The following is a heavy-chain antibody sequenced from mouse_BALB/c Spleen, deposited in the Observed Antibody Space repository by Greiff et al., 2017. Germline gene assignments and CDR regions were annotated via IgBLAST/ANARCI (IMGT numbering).Heavy chain of an antibody. D-gene: IGHD1-1*01. J-gene: IGHJ1*01. CDR3: ARDTTVVGYFDV. V-gene: IGHV14-1*02. CDR1: GFNIKDYY. Sequence: VQLQQSGAELVRPGALVKLSCKASGFNIKDYYMHWVKQRPEQGLEWIGWIDPENGNTIYAPKFQGKASITADTSSNTAYLQLSSLTSEDTAVDYGARDTTVVGYFDVWGAGTTVTVSS. CDR2: IDPENGNT.